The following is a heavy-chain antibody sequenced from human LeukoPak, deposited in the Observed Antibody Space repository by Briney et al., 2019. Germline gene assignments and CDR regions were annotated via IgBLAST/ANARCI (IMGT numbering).Heavy chain of an antibody. CDR2: ISAYNGNT. J-gene: IGHJ6*03. D-gene: IGHD3-22*01. Sequence: ASVKVSCKASGYTFTSYGISWVRQAPGQGLEWMGWISAYNGNTNYAQKLQGRVTMTTDTSTSTAYVELRSLRSDDTAVYYCARYGSGYYSYYYYMDVWGKGTTVTVSS. V-gene: IGHV1-18*01. CDR3: ARYGSGYYSYYYYMDV. CDR1: GYTFTSYG.